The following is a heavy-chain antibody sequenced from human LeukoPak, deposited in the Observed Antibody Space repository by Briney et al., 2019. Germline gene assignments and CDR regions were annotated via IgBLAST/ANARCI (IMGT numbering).Heavy chain of an antibody. Sequence: SVKVSCKASGGAFCNYAMNWVRQAPGQGLEWMGGIIPLLGTPSYAQKFQGRVTITADESTTTAYMELSSLRSEDTAVYYCARWTHGSGAGFFIHWGQGTLVTVSS. CDR2: IIPLLGTP. V-gene: IGHV1-69*13. D-gene: IGHD3-10*01. CDR3: ARWTHGSGAGFFIH. J-gene: IGHJ1*01. CDR1: GGAFCNYA.